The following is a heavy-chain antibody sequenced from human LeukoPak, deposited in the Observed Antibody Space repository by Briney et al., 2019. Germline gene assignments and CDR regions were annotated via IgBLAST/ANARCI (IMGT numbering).Heavy chain of an antibody. CDR3: AKGGAVSGYFDN. D-gene: IGHD6-19*01. Sequence: GGSLRLSWAASGFTFSNYGLHWVRQAPGKGLEWVAIISYDGSNKYFADSVKGRFTISRDNSKNTLYLQMNSLRAEDTAVYYCAKGGAVSGYFDNWGQGTLVTVSS. CDR1: GFTFSNYG. V-gene: IGHV3-30*18. CDR2: ISYDGSNK. J-gene: IGHJ4*02.